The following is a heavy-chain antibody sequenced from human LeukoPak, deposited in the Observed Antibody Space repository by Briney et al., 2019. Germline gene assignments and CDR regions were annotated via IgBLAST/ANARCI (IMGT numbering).Heavy chain of an antibody. CDR1: GFTFSRYA. Sequence: GGSLRLSCAASGFTFSRYAMSWVRQAPGKGLEWVSAISGSGGSTYHADSVKGRFTISRDNSKNTLYLQMNSLRAEDTAVYYCAKDGYCSGGSCYFPDYWGQGTLVTVSS. CDR2: ISGSGGST. V-gene: IGHV3-23*01. J-gene: IGHJ4*02. CDR3: AKDGYCSGGSCYFPDY. D-gene: IGHD2-15*01.